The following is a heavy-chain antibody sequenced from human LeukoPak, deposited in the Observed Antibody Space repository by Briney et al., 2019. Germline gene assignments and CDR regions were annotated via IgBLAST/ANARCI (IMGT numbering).Heavy chain of an antibody. J-gene: IGHJ4*02. Sequence: PGESLKISCKGSGYSFTHYWIAWVRQMPGKGPEWMGIIYPGDSVTRYSPSFQGQVTISADKSITTASLQWSSLKASDTAIYYCARQDGGGLYYFDYWGQGTLVTVSS. D-gene: IGHD5-12*01. CDR1: GYSFTHYW. CDR2: IYPGDSVT. CDR3: ARQDGGGLYYFDY. V-gene: IGHV5-51*01.